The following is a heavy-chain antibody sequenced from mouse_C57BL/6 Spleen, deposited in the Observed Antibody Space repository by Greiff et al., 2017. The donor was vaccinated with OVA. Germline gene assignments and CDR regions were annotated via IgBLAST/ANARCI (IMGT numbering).Heavy chain of an antibody. Sequence: QVQLQQPGAELVKPGASVKLSCKASGYTFTSYWMHWVKQRPGRGLEWIGRIAPNSGGTKYNEKFQSKATLTVDKPSSTAYMQLSSLTSEDSAVYYGARDDFDGGFAYWGQGTLVTVSA. V-gene: IGHV1-72*01. J-gene: IGHJ3*01. CDR2: IAPNSGGT. CDR3: ARDDFDGGFAY. D-gene: IGHD2-4*01. CDR1: GYTFTSYW.